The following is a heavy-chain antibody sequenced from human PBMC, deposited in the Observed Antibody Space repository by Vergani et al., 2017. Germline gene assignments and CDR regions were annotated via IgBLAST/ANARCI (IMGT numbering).Heavy chain of an antibody. CDR3: ARLKGAYYDFWSGQIGAFDI. Sequence: QLQLQESGPGLVKPSETLSLTCTVSGGSISSSSYYWGWIRQPPGKGLEWIGSIYYSGSTYYNPSLKSRVTISVDTSNNQFSLKLSSVTAADTAVYYCARLKGAYYDFWSGQIGAFDIWGQGTMVTVSS. CDR1: GGSISSSSYY. V-gene: IGHV4-39*01. J-gene: IGHJ3*02. D-gene: IGHD3-3*01. CDR2: IYYSGST.